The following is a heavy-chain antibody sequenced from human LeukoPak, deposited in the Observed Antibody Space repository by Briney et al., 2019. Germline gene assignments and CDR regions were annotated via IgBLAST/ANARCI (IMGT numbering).Heavy chain of an antibody. D-gene: IGHD3-10*01. CDR1: GGSFSGYY. Sequence: SETLSLTCAVYGGSFSGYYWSWIRQPPGKGLEWIGEINHSGSTNYNPSLKSRVTISVDTSKNQFSLKLSSVTAADTAVYYCADGSVRTFNYWGQGTLVTVSS. CDR2: INHSGST. V-gene: IGHV4-34*01. CDR3: ADGSVRTFNY. J-gene: IGHJ4*02.